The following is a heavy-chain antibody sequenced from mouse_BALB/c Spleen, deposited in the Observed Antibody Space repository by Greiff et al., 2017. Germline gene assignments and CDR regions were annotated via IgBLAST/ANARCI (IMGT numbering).Heavy chain of an antibody. CDR2: ISDGGSYT. V-gene: IGHV5-4*02. Sequence: EVQVVESGGGLVKPGGSLKLSCAASGFTFSDYYMYWVRQTPEKRLEWVATISDGGSYTYYPDSVKGRFTISRDNAKNNLYLQMSSLKSEDTAMYYCARYYAMDYWGQGTSVTVSS. CDR3: ARYYAMDY. CDR1: GFTFSDYY. J-gene: IGHJ4*01.